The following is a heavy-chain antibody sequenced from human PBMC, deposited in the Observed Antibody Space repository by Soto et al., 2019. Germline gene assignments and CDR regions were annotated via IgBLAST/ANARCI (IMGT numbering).Heavy chain of an antibody. V-gene: IGHV3-7*01. CDR2: IKQDGGEE. CDR3: ARVYFESRGPTKYRAFDF. D-gene: IGHD3-22*01. Sequence: PGGSLRLSCAASGFTFSDYSMSWVRQSPGKGLEGVANIKQDGGEEDYLDSVKGRLTISRDNAKSSLYLQMNSLRAEDTAVYYCARVYFESRGPTKYRAFDFWGQGTMVTVSS. CDR1: GFTFSDYS. J-gene: IGHJ3*01.